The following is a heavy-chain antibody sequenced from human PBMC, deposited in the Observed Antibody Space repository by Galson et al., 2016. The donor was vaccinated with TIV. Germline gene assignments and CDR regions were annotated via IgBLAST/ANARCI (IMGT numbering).Heavy chain of an antibody. Sequence: SVKVSCKASGYTFTSYDINWVRQATGQGREWMGWVNPNSGNTGYAQKFRGRVTMTRNTSVRTAYLELSSLRSEDTAVYYCARSGDYGDYWGQGTLVTVSS. D-gene: IGHD4-17*01. J-gene: IGHJ4*02. CDR3: ARSGDYGDY. V-gene: IGHV1-8*02. CDR1: GYTFTSYD. CDR2: VNPNSGNT.